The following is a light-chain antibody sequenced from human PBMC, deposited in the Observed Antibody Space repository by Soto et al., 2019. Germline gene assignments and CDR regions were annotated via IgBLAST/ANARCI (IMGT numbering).Light chain of an antibody. CDR2: AAS. CDR3: QQSYSTPWT. V-gene: IGKV1-39*01. CDR1: QSISSY. J-gene: IGKJ1*01. Sequence: DIQMTQSPSSLSASVGDRVTITCRASQSISSYLNWYQQNPGKAPKLLIYAASSLQSGVPSRFSGSGSGTDSTLTISSLQPEDFATYYCQQSYSTPWTFGQGTKVEIK.